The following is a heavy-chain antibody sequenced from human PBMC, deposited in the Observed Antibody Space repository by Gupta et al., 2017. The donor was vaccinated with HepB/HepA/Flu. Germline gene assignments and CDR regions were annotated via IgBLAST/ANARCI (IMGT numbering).Heavy chain of an antibody. CDR1: GFTFSSYA. CDR2: ISYDGNNK. D-gene: IGHD2-21*02. CDR3: ARGQNCGGDCYHGPFDY. V-gene: IGHV3-30-3*01. J-gene: IGHJ4*01. Sequence: QVQLVESGGGVVQPGRSLRLSCVASGFTFSSYAMHWVRQAPGKGLEWVAVISYDGNNKYYADSVKGRFTISRDNSKNTLNLQMNSLRAEDTAVYYCARGQNCGGDCYHGPFDYWGHGTLVTVYS.